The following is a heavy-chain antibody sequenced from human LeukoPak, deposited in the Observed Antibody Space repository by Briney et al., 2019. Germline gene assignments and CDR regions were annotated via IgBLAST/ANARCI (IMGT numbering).Heavy chain of an antibody. V-gene: IGHV3-53*01. Sequence: GGSLRLSCAASGFTVSSSYMSWVRQAPGKGLEWASLIYSGGSTYYAASVKGRFTISRDNSKNTLYLQMNSLRPEDTAVYCCPKGYNYAYEYWGQGTLVTASS. CDR2: IYSGGST. CDR1: GFTVSSSY. D-gene: IGHD5-18*01. CDR3: PKGYNYAYEY. J-gene: IGHJ4*02.